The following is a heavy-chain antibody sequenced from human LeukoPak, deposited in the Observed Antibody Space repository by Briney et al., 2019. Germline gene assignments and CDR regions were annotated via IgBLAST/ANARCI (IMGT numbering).Heavy chain of an antibody. J-gene: IGHJ4*02. CDR2: ISDDGNNA. Sequence: GRSLRLSCAASGFTFSSYGMHWVRQAPGKGLEWVASISDDGNNAYYSDSAKGRLTISRDNSNNTLYLQMNSLRAEDTAVYFCAKQSNNHYYQKASDYWGQGTLVTVSS. CDR1: GFTFSSYG. D-gene: IGHD1-26*01. V-gene: IGHV3-30*18. CDR3: AKQSNNHYYQKASDY.